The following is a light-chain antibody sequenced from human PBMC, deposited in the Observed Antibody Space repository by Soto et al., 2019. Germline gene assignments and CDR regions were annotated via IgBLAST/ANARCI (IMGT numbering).Light chain of an antibody. V-gene: IGKV1-5*01. Sequence: DIQMTQSSSTLSASVGDRVTITCRASQSISTWLAWYQQKPGKAPKLLIYDASSLESGVPSRFSGSGSGTEFTLTISSLQPDDFATYYCQQYNSYSPDTFGQGTKVDIK. CDR3: QQYNSYSPDT. CDR1: QSISTW. J-gene: IGKJ1*01. CDR2: DAS.